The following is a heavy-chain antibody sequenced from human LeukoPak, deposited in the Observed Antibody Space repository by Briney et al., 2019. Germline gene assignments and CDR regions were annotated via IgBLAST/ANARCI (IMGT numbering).Heavy chain of an antibody. D-gene: IGHD3-16*02. Sequence: KSSETLSLTCAVYGGSFSGYYWSWIRQPPGKGLEWIGEINHSGSTNYNPSLKSRVTISVDTSKNQFSLKLSSVTAADTAVYYCAREVVVVPAALKTYYDYVWGSYRQGRHGGGLDPWGQGTLVTVSS. CDR1: GGSFSGYY. V-gene: IGHV4-34*01. CDR3: AREVVVVPAALKTYYDYVWGSYRQGRHGGGLDP. J-gene: IGHJ5*02. CDR2: INHSGST.